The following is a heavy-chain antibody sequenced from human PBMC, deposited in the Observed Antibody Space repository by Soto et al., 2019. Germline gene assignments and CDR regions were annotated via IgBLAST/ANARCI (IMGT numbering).Heavy chain of an antibody. CDR2: INAGNGNT. J-gene: IGHJ6*03. CDR3: ARDMLGAAGYYYYYYMDV. Sequence: ASVKVSCKASGYTFTSCAMHWVRQAPGQRLEWMGWINAGNGNTKYSQKFQGRVTITRDTSASTAYMELSSLRSEDTAVYYCARDMLGAAGYYYYYYMDVWGKGTTVTVSS. V-gene: IGHV1-3*01. CDR1: GYTFTSCA. D-gene: IGHD6-13*01.